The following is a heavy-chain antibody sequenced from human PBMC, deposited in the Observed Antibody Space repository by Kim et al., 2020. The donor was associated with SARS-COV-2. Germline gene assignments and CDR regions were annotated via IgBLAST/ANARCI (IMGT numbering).Heavy chain of an antibody. D-gene: IGHD3-10*01. CDR3: ARERGYYYGSGTSGMDV. J-gene: IGHJ6*02. V-gene: IGHV3-74*01. Sequence: VKGRFTRPRDNDKNTLYLQMNSLRAEDTAVYYCARERGYYYGSGTSGMDVWGQGTTVTVSS.